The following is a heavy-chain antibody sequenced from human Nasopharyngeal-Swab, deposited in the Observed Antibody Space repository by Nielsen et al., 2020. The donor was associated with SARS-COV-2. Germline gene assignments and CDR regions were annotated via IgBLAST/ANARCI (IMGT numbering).Heavy chain of an antibody. J-gene: IGHJ4*02. V-gene: IGHV3-15*01. CDR2: IKSKTDGGTT. CDR1: GFTVSSNY. D-gene: IGHD2-2*01. Sequence: GESLKISCAASGFTVSSNYMSWVRQAPGKGLEWVGRIKSKTDGGTTDYAAPVKGRFTISRDDSKNTLYLQMNSLKTEDTAVYYCTTEEIVVIPAAIGGWGQGTLVTVSS. CDR3: TTEEIVVIPAAIGG.